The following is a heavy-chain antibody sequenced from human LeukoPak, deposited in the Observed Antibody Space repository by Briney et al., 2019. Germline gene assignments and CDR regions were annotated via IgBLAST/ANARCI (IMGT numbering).Heavy chain of an antibody. V-gene: IGHV3-33*01. CDR2: IWYDGSNK. Sequence: GGSLRLSCAASGFTFSSYGMHWVRQAPAKWLDWVAVIWYDGSNKYYADSVKGRFTISRDNSKNTLYLQMNSLRAEDTAVYYCARDSGPFRVSSSWKDWFDPWGQGTLVTVSS. CDR3: ARDSGPFRVSSSWKDWFDP. J-gene: IGHJ5*02. D-gene: IGHD6-13*01. CDR1: GFTFSSYG.